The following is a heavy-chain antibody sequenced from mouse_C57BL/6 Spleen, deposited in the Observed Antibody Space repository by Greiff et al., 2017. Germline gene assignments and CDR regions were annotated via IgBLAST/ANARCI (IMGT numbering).Heavy chain of an antibody. CDR3: AREFITTVVGDWFAD. J-gene: IGHJ3*01. CDR1: GYTFTSYW. V-gene: IGHV1-53*01. D-gene: IGHD1-1*01. Sequence: VQLQQPGTELVKPGASVKLSCKASGYTFTSYWMHWVKQRPGQGLEWIGNINPSNGGTKYNEKFKSKATLTVDKSSSTAYMQLSSLTSEDSAVXYWAREFITTVVGDWFADWGQGTLVTVSA. CDR2: INPSNGGT.